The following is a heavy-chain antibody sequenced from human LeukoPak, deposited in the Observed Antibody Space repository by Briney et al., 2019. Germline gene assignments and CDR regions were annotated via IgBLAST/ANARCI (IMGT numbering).Heavy chain of an antibody. CDR3: ARGVFGQLVRSYYYSYMDV. J-gene: IGHJ6*03. D-gene: IGHD6-13*01. V-gene: IGHV4-34*01. CDR1: GESFKDYY. Sequence: SETLSLTCAVYGESFKDYYWSWIRQPPGKGLEWIGEITHSGGTSYNPSLKSRVTLSIDTSKNQFSLKVRSLSAADTAVYYCARGVFGQLVRSYYYSYMDVWDKGTTVTVSS. CDR2: ITHSGGT.